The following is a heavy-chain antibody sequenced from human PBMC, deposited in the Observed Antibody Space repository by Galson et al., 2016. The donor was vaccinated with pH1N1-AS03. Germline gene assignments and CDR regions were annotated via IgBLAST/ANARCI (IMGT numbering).Heavy chain of an antibody. Sequence: SLRLSCAVSGLNFGRYSFHWVRQAPGKGLQWVAVIAFDGNGQYYADSVKGRFTISRDDSRNTLYLEMNSLRVEDTAVYYCARGQPQFDFWGQGTLVTVSS. CDR2: IAFDGNGQ. D-gene: IGHD3-10*01. CDR1: GLNFGRYS. V-gene: IGHV3-30-3*01. J-gene: IGHJ4*02. CDR3: ARGQPQFDF.